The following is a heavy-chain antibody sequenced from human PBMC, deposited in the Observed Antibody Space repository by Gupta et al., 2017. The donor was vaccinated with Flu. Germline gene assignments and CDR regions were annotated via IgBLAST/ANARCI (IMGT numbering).Heavy chain of an antibody. CDR1: GFSLSTSGVG. V-gene: IGHV2-5*01. J-gene: IGHJ4*02. CDR2: IYWNDDK. Sequence: QITLKESGPTLVKPTQTLTLTCTFSGFSLSTSGVGVGWIRQPPGKALEWLALIYWNDDKRYSPSLKSRLTITKDTSKNQVVLTMTNMDPVDTATYYCAHTPYSGSYMDYWGQGTRVTVSS. D-gene: IGHD1-26*01. CDR3: AHTPYSGSYMDY.